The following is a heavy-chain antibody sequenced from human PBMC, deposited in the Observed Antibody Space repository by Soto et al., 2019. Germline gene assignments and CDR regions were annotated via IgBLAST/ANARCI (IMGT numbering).Heavy chain of an antibody. CDR1: GGTFSSYT. V-gene: IGHV1-69*08. D-gene: IGHD5-18*01. CDR2: IIPILGIA. Sequence: QVQLVQSGAEVKKPGSSVKVSCKASGGTFSSYTISWVRQAPGQGLEWMGRIIPILGIANYAQKFQGRVTITADKSTSTAYMELSSLSSEDTAVYYCARESYGYSGDYWGQGTLVTVSS. J-gene: IGHJ4*02. CDR3: ARESYGYSGDY.